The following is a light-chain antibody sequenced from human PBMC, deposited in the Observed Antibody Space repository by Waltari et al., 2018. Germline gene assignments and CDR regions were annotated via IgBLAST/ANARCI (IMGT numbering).Light chain of an antibody. CDR2: KAS. CDR1: QSISSW. Sequence: DIQMTQSPSTLSASVGDRVTITCRASQSISSWLAWYQQKPGKAPKLLIYKASSLESGVPSRFSGSGSGTEFTLTISSLQPDDFATYYCHQSHTAPHTFGQGTKLEIK. J-gene: IGKJ2*01. V-gene: IGKV1-5*03. CDR3: HQSHTAPHT.